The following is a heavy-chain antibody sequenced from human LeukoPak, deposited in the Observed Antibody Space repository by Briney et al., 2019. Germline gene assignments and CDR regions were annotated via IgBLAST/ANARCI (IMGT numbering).Heavy chain of an antibody. Sequence: SETLSLTCTVSGGSISSYYWSWVRQPPGKGLEWIGQIYHSGSTTYNPSLKSRVTISVDKSKNQFSLKLNSVTAADTAVYYCARLEVGVPAATSRFFDYWGQGTLVTVSS. D-gene: IGHD2-2*01. J-gene: IGHJ4*02. V-gene: IGHV4-4*02. CDR3: ARLEVGVPAATSRFFDY. CDR1: GGSISSYY. CDR2: IYHSGST.